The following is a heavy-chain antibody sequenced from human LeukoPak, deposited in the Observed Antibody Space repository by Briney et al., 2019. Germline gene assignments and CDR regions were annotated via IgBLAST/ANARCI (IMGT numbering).Heavy chain of an antibody. Sequence: GGSLRHSRAASGFAFSTYEMNWVREAPEKGVECVSHISSSGSTIYYADSVKGRFTISRDKAKNSLYLQMNSLRAEDTAVYYCARAGNYFEYWGQGTLVSVSS. CDR3: ARAGNYFEY. CDR2: ISSSGSTI. CDR1: GFAFSTYE. D-gene: IGHD1-1*01. J-gene: IGHJ4*02. V-gene: IGHV3-48*03.